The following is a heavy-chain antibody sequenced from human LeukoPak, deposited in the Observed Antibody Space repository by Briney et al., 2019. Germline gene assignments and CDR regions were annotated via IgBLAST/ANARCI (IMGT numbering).Heavy chain of an antibody. D-gene: IGHD6-19*01. CDR1: GCTVSSNH. Sequence: GGSLRLSCAVSGCTVSSNHMSWVRQGPGKGLEWVSVIYSGGNTYYADSEKGRFSISRDNSKNTLYLQMSSLRAEDTAIYYCARPHGGGWFYFDYWGQGTLVTVSS. CDR2: IYSGGNT. CDR3: ARPHGGGWFYFDY. V-gene: IGHV3-53*01. J-gene: IGHJ4*02.